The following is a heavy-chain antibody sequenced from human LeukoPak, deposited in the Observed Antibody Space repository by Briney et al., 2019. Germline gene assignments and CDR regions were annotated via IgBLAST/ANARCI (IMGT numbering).Heavy chain of an antibody. Sequence: SETLSLTCTVSGGSVSSGSYYWSWIRQPPGKGLEWIGYIYYSGSTNYNPSLKSRVTISVDMSKNQFSLKLSSVTAADTAVYYCARHVIAVAELDAFDIWGQGTMVTVSS. J-gene: IGHJ3*02. CDR1: GGSVSSGSYY. V-gene: IGHV4-61*01. CDR2: IYYSGST. CDR3: ARHVIAVAELDAFDI. D-gene: IGHD6-19*01.